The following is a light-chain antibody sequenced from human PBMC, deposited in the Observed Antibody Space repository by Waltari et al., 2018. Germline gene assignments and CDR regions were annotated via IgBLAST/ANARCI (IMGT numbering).Light chain of an antibody. CDR1: SSDFAVFNY. Sequence: QSALTQSASVSGSPGQSNTISCPGTSSDFAVFNYVSWYQQHPGKAPLLMIYDVSKRPSGVSNRFSVSKSGNTASLTISGLQAEDEADYYCSSYTSTWVFGGGTKLTVL. J-gene: IGLJ3*02. V-gene: IGLV2-14*01. CDR3: SSYTSTWV. CDR2: DVS.